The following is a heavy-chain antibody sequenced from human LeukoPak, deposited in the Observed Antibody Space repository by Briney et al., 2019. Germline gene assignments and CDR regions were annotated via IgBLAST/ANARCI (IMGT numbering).Heavy chain of an antibody. Sequence: SETLSLACTVSGGSISSSSYYWGWIRQPPGKGLEWIGRIYYSGSTYYNPSLKSRVTISVDTSKNQFSLRLSSVTAADTAVYYCARFPGLYYGMDVWGQGTTVTVSS. V-gene: IGHV4-39*01. CDR3: ARFPGLYYGMDV. D-gene: IGHD3-16*01. CDR1: GGSISSSSYY. J-gene: IGHJ6*02. CDR2: IYYSGST.